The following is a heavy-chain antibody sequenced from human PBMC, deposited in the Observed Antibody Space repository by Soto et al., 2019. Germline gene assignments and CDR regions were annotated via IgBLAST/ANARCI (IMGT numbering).Heavy chain of an antibody. J-gene: IGHJ4*02. CDR2: INAGNGNT. V-gene: IGHV1-3*01. CDR1: GYTFTSYA. CDR3: ARFLRYFDWSIDY. D-gene: IGHD3-9*01. Sequence: ASVKVSCKASGYTFTSYAMHWVRQAPGQRLEWMGWINAGNGNTKYSQKLQGRVTITRDTSASTAYMELSSLRSEDTAVYYCARFLRYFDWSIDYWGQGTLVTVSS.